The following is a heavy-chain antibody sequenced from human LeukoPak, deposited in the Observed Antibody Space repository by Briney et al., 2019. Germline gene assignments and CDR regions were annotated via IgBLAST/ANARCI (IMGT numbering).Heavy chain of an antibody. CDR2: IYYSGST. D-gene: IGHD3-10*01. CDR1: GGSISSSSYY. Sequence: SETLSLTCTVSGGSISSSSYYWGWIRQPPGKGLEWIGSIYYSGSTHYNPSLKSRVTVSVDTSKNQFSLKLSSVTAADTAVYYCARHLYYYGSGSYHYYYYYYMDVWGKGTTVTVSS. V-gene: IGHV4-39*01. J-gene: IGHJ6*03. CDR3: ARHLYYYGSGSYHYYYYYYMDV.